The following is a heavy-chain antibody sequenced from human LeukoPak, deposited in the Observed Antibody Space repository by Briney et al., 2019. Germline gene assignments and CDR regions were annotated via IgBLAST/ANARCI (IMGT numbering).Heavy chain of an antibody. D-gene: IGHD2-15*01. Sequence: SETLSLTCTVAGGSISSYYWSWIRQPPGKGLEWIGYIYYSGSTNYNPSLKSRVTISVDTSKNQFSLKLSSVTAADTAVYYCARGGGYCSAGSCYRWFNPWAQGTLVTVSS. CDR3: ARGGGYCSAGSCYRWFNP. J-gene: IGHJ5*02. CDR2: IYYSGST. CDR1: GGSISSYY. V-gene: IGHV4-59*01.